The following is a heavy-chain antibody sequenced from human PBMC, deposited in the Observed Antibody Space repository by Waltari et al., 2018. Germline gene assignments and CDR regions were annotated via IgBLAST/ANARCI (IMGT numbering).Heavy chain of an antibody. J-gene: IGHJ6*02. V-gene: IGHV3-30*03. Sequence: QVQLVESGGGGVQPGRSLRRSCAASGFTLRSYGMHWVRQAPGKGLEWVAVISYDGSNKYYADSVKGRFTISRDNSKNTLYLQMNSLRAEDTAVYYCAAPDVWGQGTTVTVSS. CDR3: AAPDV. CDR2: ISYDGSNK. CDR1: GFTLRSYG.